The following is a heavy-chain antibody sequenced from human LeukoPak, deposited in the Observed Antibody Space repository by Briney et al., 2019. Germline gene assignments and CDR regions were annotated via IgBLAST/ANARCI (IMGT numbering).Heavy chain of an antibody. Sequence: SETLSLTCAVCGGSFSGYYWSWIRQPPGKGLEWIGEINHTGSTNYNPSLKSRVTISVDTSKNQFSLKLSSVTAADTAVYYCARDRQLGNYDFWSGYYNNWFDPWGQGTLVTVSS. CDR1: GGSFSGYY. D-gene: IGHD3-3*01. CDR3: ARDRQLGNYDFWSGYYNNWFDP. V-gene: IGHV4-34*01. CDR2: INHTGST. J-gene: IGHJ5*02.